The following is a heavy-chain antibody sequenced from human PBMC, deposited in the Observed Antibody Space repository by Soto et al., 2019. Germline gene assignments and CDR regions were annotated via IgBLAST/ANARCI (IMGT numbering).Heavy chain of an antibody. CDR2: IDVGNDNT. Sequence: ASVKVSCKTSGFTFSKSSVQWMRQARGQRLEWIGWIDVGNDNTRYSQNFQDRVTITRDTSASTAYMELSGLRSEDTAVYYCARDVAAADYWGQGTLVTVSS. J-gene: IGHJ4*02. D-gene: IGHD6-13*01. V-gene: IGHV1-3*01. CDR3: ARDVAAADY. CDR1: GFTFSKSS.